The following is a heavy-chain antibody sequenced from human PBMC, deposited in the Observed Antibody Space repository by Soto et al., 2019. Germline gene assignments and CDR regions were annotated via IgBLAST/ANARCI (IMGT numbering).Heavy chain of an antibody. V-gene: IGHV4-4*07. CDR1: GASISAYA. CDR2: LYSSGNT. Sequence: TLSLTCTVSGASISAYAWSWIRQPAGKGLEWIGRLYSSGNTNYNPSFKSRLTMSADTSKNQFSLKLSSVTAADTAVYYCARGPYSSGWYVVDYWGQGTLVTVSS. D-gene: IGHD6-19*01. CDR3: ARGPYSSGWYVVDY. J-gene: IGHJ4*02.